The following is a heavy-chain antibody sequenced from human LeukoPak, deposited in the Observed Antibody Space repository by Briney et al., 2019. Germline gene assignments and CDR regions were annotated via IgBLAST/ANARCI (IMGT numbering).Heavy chain of an antibody. CDR2: INPNSGGT. CDR1: GYTFTGYY. D-gene: IGHD6-13*01. V-gene: IGHV1-2*02. J-gene: IGHJ5*02. CDR3: ARARPPIAAAGTRQLRDNWFDP. Sequence: ASVKVSCKASGYTFTGYYMHWVRQAPGQGLEWMGWINPNSGGTNYAQKFQGRVTMTRDTSISTAYMELSRLRSDDTAVYYCARARPPIAAAGTRQLRDNWFDPWGQGTLVTVSS.